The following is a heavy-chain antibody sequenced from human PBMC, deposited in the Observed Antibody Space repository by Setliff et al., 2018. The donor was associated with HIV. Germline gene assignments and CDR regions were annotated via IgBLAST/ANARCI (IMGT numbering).Heavy chain of an antibody. CDR2: INHSGST. CDR1: GGSSSAYC. Sequence: SETLSLTCAVYGGSSSAYCWSWIRQPPGKGLEWIGEINHSGSTNYNPSLKSRLTISVDTSENQFALKLASVTAADTAVYYCARGFTIFGVGFSADPTGNWFDPWGQGTLVTVSS. V-gene: IGHV4-34*01. J-gene: IGHJ5*02. D-gene: IGHD3-3*01. CDR3: ARGFTIFGVGFSADPTGNWFDP.